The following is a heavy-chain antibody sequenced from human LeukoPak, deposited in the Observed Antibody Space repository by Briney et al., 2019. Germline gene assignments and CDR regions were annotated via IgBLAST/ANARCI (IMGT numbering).Heavy chain of an antibody. J-gene: IGHJ2*01. CDR3: ARTHSSGWSGSYWYFDL. CDR1: GGSISSGSYY. CDR2: IYTSGST. Sequence: PSQTLSLTCTVSGGSISSGSYYWSWIRQPAEKGLEWIGRIYTSGSTNYNPSLKSRVTISVDTSKNQFSLKLSSVTAADTAVYYCARTHSSGWSGSYWYFDLWGRGTLVTVSS. D-gene: IGHD6-19*01. V-gene: IGHV4-61*02.